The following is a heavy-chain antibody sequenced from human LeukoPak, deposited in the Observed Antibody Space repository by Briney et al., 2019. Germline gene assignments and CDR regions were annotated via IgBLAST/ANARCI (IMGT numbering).Heavy chain of an antibody. CDR3: GGGNCSSTSCFSLWAFDI. Sequence: ASVKVSCKASGYTFTSYGISWERQAPGQGLEWMGWISACNGNTNYAQKLQGRVTMTTDTSTSTAYMELRSLRSDDTGVYYCGGGNCSSTSCFSLWAFDIWGQGTMVTVSS. D-gene: IGHD2-2*01. V-gene: IGHV1-18*04. CDR2: ISACNGNT. CDR1: GYTFTSYG. J-gene: IGHJ3*02.